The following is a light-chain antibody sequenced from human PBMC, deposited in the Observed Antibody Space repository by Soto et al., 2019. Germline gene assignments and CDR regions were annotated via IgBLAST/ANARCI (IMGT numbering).Light chain of an antibody. CDR3: QQYDTSPFT. J-gene: IGKJ3*01. Sequence: EIVLTQSPGTLSLSPGERATLSCRASQSVYSNYLAWYQQKPGQTPRLLIYGASSRATGIPDRFSGSGSGTDFTLTISRLETEDLAVYYCQQYDTSPFTFGPGTKVDV. CDR2: GAS. CDR1: QSVYSNY. V-gene: IGKV3-20*01.